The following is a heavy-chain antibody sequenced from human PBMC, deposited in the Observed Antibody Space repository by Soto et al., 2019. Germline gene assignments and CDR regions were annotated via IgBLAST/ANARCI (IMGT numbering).Heavy chain of an antibody. CDR1: GGSFSGYY. Sequence: SETLSLTCAVYGGSFSGYYWSWIRQPPGKGLEWIGEINHSGSTNYNPSLKSRVTISVDTSKNQFSLKLSSVTAADTAVYYCARGAVVTIFGVAGNWFDPWGQGTLVTAPQ. J-gene: IGHJ5*02. V-gene: IGHV4-34*01. CDR3: ARGAVVTIFGVAGNWFDP. D-gene: IGHD3-3*01. CDR2: INHSGST.